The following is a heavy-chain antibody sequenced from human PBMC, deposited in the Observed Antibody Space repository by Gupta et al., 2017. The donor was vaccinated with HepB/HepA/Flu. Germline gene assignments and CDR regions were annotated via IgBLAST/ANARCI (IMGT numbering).Heavy chain of an antibody. J-gene: IGHJ4*02. Sequence: EVQLLESGGGLVQPGGSLSLSCAASGFTFSSHAMSWVRQAPGKGLEWVSSITISGHTTYYADSVKGRFTIYRDNSKNTVFLQMNSLRVEDTAVYFCANEIRPNDYWGQGTLVTVSS. CDR1: GFTFSSHA. CDR3: ANEIRPNDY. V-gene: IGHV3-23*01. CDR2: ITISGHTT.